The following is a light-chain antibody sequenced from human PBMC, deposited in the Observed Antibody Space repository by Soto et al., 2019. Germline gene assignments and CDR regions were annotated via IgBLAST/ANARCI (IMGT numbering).Light chain of an antibody. V-gene: IGKV1-27*01. CDR1: QAISNY. CDR2: AAS. J-gene: IGKJ3*01. Sequence: DIQMTQSPSSVSASVGDRVTITCRASQAISNYLAWYQQKPGEVPKVLIYAASTLQSGVPSRFSGSGSVTDFTLTITSLQPEDVATYYCHKYNSAPFTFGPGTKVDLK. CDR3: HKYNSAPFT.